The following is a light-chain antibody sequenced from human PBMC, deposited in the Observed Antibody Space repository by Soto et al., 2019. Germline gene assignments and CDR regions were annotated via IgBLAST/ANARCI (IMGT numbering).Light chain of an antibody. V-gene: IGKV1-5*01. CDR1: QTISRW. Sequence: DIQMTQSPSTLSASVGDRVTITCRASQTISRWLAWYQQKPGKAPKLLIYDASSLESGVPPRFSGSGSGTEFTLTISSLQSEDFAVYYCQQYNNWPPGGTFGQGTKVDIK. J-gene: IGKJ1*01. CDR2: DAS. CDR3: QQYNNWPPGGT.